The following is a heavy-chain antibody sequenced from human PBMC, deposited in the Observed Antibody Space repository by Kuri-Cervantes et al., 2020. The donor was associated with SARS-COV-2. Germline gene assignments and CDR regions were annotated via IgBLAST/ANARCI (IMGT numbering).Heavy chain of an antibody. CDR2: ISGSGGST. Sequence: GESLKISCAASGFTFSSYAMSWVRQAPGKGLEWVSAISGSGGSTYYADSVKGRFTISRHNSKNTLYLQMNSLRAEDTAVYYCARDEGRDWGQGTRVTVSS. CDR1: GFTFSSYA. J-gene: IGHJ4*02. V-gene: IGHV3-23*01. CDR3: ARDEGRD. D-gene: IGHD2-15*01.